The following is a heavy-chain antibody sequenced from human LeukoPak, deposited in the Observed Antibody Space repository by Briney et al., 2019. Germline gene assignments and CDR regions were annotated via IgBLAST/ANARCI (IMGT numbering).Heavy chain of an antibody. CDR2: FYITGST. J-gene: IGHJ5*02. CDR3: VRDSTRAYSDPGWFDP. V-gene: IGHV4-4*07. D-gene: IGHD2-15*01. Sequence: SETLSLTCTLSGRSISSVYWVWIRQPAGKGLEWIGRFYITGSTNYNPSLKGRVTMSGDTSKNQLSLNLTSVTAADTAVYYCVRDSTRAYSDPGWFDPWGQGILVTVSS. CDR1: GRSISSVY.